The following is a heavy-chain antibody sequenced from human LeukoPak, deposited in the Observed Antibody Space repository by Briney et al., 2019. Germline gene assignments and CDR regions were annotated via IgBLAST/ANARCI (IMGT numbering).Heavy chain of an antibody. Sequence: ASVKVSCKASGYTFTSYDINWVRQATGQGLEWMGWMNPNSGNTGYAQKFQGRVTMTRNTSISTAYMELSSLRSEDTAVYYCARGGEYCSSTSCPTGPANWIDPWGQGTLVTVSS. D-gene: IGHD2-2*01. CDR2: MNPNSGNT. CDR3: ARGGEYCSSTSCPTGPANWIDP. V-gene: IGHV1-8*01. J-gene: IGHJ5*02. CDR1: GYTFTSYD.